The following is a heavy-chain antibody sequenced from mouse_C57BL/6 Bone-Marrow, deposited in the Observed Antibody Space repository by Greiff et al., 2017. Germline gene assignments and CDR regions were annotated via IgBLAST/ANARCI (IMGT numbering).Heavy chain of an antibody. CDR2: IHPNSGST. CDR3: ARRRIYYDYPYAMDY. D-gene: IGHD2-4*01. J-gene: IGHJ4*01. Sequence: QVQLQQPGAELVKPGASVKLSCKASGYTFTSYWMHWVKQRPGQGLEWIGMIHPNSGSTNYNEKLKSKATLTVDKSSSTAYMQLSSLTSEDSAVYYCARRRIYYDYPYAMDYWGQGTSVTVSS. CDR1: GYTFTSYW. V-gene: IGHV1-64*01.